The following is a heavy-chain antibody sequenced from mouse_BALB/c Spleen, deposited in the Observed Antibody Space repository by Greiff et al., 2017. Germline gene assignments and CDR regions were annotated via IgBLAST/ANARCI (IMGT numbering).Heavy chain of an antibody. J-gene: IGHJ3*01. CDR1: GYTFTDYK. CDR2: INPNNGGT. CDR3: ANLYYGSGFAY. V-gene: IGHV1-18*01. D-gene: IGHD1-1*01. Sequence: VQLQQSGPELVKPGASVKIPCKATGYTFTDYKMDWVKQSHGKSLEWIGDINPNNGGTIYNQKFKGKATLTVDKSSSTAYMELRSLTSEDTSVYYCANLYYGSGFAYWGQGTLVTVSA.